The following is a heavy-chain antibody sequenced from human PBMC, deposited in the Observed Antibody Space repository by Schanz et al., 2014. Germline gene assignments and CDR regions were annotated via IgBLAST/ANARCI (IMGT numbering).Heavy chain of an antibody. J-gene: IGHJ6*02. V-gene: IGHV3-23*04. Sequence: EVQLVESGGGLVQPGGSLRLSCAASGFTFSSYAMSWVRQAPGKGLEWVSAISGSGGSTYYADSVRGRFTLSRDNSKNTLSLLVNSLRGEDTATYYCAKAFRTTKYYGMDVWGQGTTVTVS. CDR3: AKAFRTTKYYGMDV. CDR1: GFTFSSYA. D-gene: IGHD1-1*01. CDR2: ISGSGGST.